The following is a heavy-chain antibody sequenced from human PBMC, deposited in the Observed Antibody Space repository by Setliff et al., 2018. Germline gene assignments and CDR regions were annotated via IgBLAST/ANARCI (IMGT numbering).Heavy chain of an antibody. CDR2: VYYSGYT. D-gene: IGHD3-10*01. CDR3: ARVDFTMIQGVLGL. CDR1: GGSASSTSHY. Sequence: SETLSLTCNVSGGSASSTSHYWGWIRQPPGKGMEWIGSVYYSGYTYYNPSLQSRVTISVDMSKNQFSMKLTSVTAADTAVYYCARVDFTMIQGVLGLWGQGTLVTV. V-gene: IGHV4-39*07. J-gene: IGHJ1*01.